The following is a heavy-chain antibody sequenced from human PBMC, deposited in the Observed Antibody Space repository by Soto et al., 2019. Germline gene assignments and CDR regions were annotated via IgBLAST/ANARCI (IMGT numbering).Heavy chain of an antibody. CDR3: ARVPGRI. J-gene: IGHJ4*02. V-gene: IGHV3-53*02. Sequence: QLVETGGGLIQPGTSLTLSCAASEFSVSRNYMTWVRQAPGKGLEWVSFVYSGGATFYADSVKGRFILSRDDSQNTMYLQMNNLRAEDTAVYYCARVPGRIWGRGTLVTVAS. D-gene: IGHD3-10*01. CDR2: VYSGGAT. CDR1: EFSVSRNY.